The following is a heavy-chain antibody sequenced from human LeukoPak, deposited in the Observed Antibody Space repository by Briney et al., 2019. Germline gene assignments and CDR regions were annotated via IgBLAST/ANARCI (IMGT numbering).Heavy chain of an antibody. CDR2: MYYSGSA. CDR1: GGSTSTSNYY. J-gene: IGHJ4*02. Sequence: SETLSLTCTVSGGSTSTSNYYWGWIRQPPGKGLEWIGFMYYSGSAYYSPSLTSRVTISVDTSKNQFSLKLSSVTAADTAVYYCAGSHIRRYFDWLPSGGFYFDYWGQGTLVTVSS. D-gene: IGHD3-9*01. V-gene: IGHV4-39*07. CDR3: AGSHIRRYFDWLPSGGFYFDY.